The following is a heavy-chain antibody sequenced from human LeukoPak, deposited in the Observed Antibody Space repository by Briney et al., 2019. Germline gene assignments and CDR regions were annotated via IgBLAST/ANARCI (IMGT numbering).Heavy chain of an antibody. D-gene: IGHD6-6*01. CDR2: IHSNGYT. Sequence: SETLSLTCTVSGGSISGYYWTWIRQPPGQGLEWIAYIHSNGYTNYNPSLRSRVTISVDTSKNQFSLKLSSVTAADTAVYYCARARIAARRGFDYWGQGTLVTVSS. J-gene: IGHJ4*02. V-gene: IGHV4-4*09. CDR1: GGSISGYY. CDR3: ARARIAARRGFDY.